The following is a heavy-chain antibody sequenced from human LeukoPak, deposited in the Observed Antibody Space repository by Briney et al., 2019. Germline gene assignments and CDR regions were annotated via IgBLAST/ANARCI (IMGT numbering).Heavy chain of an antibody. D-gene: IGHD5-18*01. J-gene: IGHJ4*02. V-gene: IGHV3-30-3*01. CDR2: ISYDGSNK. CDR1: GFTFSSYA. Sequence: PWGSLRLSCAASGFTFSSYAMDWVRQAPGKGLEWVAVISYDGSNKYYADSVKGRFTISRDNSKNTLYLQMNSLRAEDTAVYYCARGTSGYSYGYLSNFDYWGQGTLVTVSS. CDR3: ARGTSGYSYGYLSNFDY.